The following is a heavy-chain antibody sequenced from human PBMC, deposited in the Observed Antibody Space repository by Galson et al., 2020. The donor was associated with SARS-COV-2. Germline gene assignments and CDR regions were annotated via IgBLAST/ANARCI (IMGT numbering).Heavy chain of an antibody. V-gene: IGHV4-34*01. CDR2: INHGGST. Sequence: SETLSLTCAVYGGSFSGYSWNWIRQPPEKGLEWIGEINHGGSTNYNSSLKSRVTISVDTSKNQFSLKLSSVTAADTAMYYCARDSGHSSGWGAYYYYGMDVWGQGTTVTVSS. J-gene: IGHJ6*02. CDR1: GGSFSGYS. CDR3: ARDSGHSSGWGAYYYYGMDV. D-gene: IGHD6-19*01.